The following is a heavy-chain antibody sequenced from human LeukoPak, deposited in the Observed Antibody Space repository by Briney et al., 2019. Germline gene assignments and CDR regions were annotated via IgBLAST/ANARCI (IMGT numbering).Heavy chain of an antibody. CDR2: VDPEDGET. CDR1: GYTFIDYY. J-gene: IGHJ4*02. D-gene: IGHD5-24*01. CDR3: AKDRSRDGYNSFDY. Sequence: GASVKVSCKASGYTFIDYYMQWVQQAPGKGLEWMGRVDPEDGETIYAEKFQGRVTITADTSTGTVYMELSSLRSEDTAVYYCAKDRSRDGYNSFDYWGQGTLVTVYS. V-gene: IGHV1-69-2*01.